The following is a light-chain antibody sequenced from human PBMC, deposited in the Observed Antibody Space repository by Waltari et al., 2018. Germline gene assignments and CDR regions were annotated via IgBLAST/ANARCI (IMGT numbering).Light chain of an antibody. CDR3: HQYDSFST. CDR2: KAS. V-gene: IGKV1-5*03. Sequence: DVQMTQSPSTLSASVGDRVAITCRASQSINDYLAWYQQKPGKAPKLLSYKASTLQSGAPSRFGGSGSGTEFTLTISSLQPDDFATYYCHQYDSFSTFGQGTIVEIK. CDR1: QSINDY. J-gene: IGKJ1*01.